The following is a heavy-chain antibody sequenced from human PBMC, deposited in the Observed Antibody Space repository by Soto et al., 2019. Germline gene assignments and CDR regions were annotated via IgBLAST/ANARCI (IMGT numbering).Heavy chain of an antibody. CDR1: GFTFSSYA. D-gene: IGHD2-2*01. V-gene: IGHV3-23*01. CDR2: ISGSGGST. Sequence: PGGSLRLSCAASGFTFSSYAMSWVRQAPGKGLEWVSAISGSGGSTYYADSVKGRFTISRDNSKNTLYLQMNSLRAEDTAVYYCAKWGLVPAAIESDWFDPWGQGTLVTVSS. J-gene: IGHJ5*02. CDR3: AKWGLVPAAIESDWFDP.